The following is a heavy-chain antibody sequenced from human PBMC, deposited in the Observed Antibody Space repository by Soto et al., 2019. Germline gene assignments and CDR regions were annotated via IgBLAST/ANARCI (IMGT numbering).Heavy chain of an antibody. CDR3: ARDIDSNFDH. D-gene: IGHD2-15*01. J-gene: IGHJ4*02. CDR1: GFTFSSYG. V-gene: IGHV3-33*01. CDR2: IGYDGSDK. Sequence: PGGSLRLSCAASGFTFSSYGMHWVRQAPGKGLEWVAVIGYDGSDKHYADSVKGRFTISRDNSKNTVDVQMNSVRVEDTAVYYCARDIDSNFDHWGQGTLVTVSS.